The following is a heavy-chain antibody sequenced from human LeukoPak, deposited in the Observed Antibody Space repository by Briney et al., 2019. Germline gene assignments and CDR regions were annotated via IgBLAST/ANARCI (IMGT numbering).Heavy chain of an antibody. V-gene: IGHV3-30*02. J-gene: IGHJ4*02. CDR1: GFTFSSYG. CDR2: IRYDGSNK. D-gene: IGHD5-18*01. Sequence: GGSLRLSCAASGFTFSSYGMHWVRQAPGKGLEWVAFIRYDGSNKYFADSLKGRFTISRDNAKNSLYLQMNSLRDEDTAVYYCARGGSGYSYGKIDSWGQGILVTVSS. CDR3: ARGGSGYSYGKIDS.